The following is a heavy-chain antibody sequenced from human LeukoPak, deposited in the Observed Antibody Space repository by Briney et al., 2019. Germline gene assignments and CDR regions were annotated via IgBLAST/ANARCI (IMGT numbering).Heavy chain of an antibody. CDR2: IYYSGST. Sequence: TSSETLSLTCTVSGGSISSYYWSWIRQPPGKGLEWIGYIYYSGSTNYNPSLKSRVTISVDTSKNQFSLKLSSVTAADTAVYYCARVQGYSPDAFDIWGQGTMVTVSS. CDR1: GGSISSYY. CDR3: ARVQGYSPDAFDI. V-gene: IGHV4-59*08. J-gene: IGHJ3*02. D-gene: IGHD3-22*01.